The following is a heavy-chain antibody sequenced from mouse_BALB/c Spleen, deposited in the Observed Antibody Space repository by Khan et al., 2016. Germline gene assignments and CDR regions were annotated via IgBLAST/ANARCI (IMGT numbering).Heavy chain of an antibody. Sequence: QVQLQQPGPGLVAPSQSLSITCAVSGFSLTDYGINWVRQPPGKGLEWLGMIWGDGNTDYNSALKSRLSISKDNSKSQVFLKMNSLQTDDTAKYYCARELWRGDWGQGTLVTVSA. CDR2: IWGDGNT. V-gene: IGHV2-6-7*01. CDR3: ARELWRGD. J-gene: IGHJ3*01. D-gene: IGHD6-1*01. CDR1: GFSLTDYG.